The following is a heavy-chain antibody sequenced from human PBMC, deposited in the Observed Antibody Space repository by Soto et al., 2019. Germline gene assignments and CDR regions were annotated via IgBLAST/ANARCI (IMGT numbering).Heavy chain of an antibody. CDR1: GFTFSGSA. J-gene: IGHJ6*02. CDR2: IRSKASSCAT. V-gene: IGHV3-73*01. CDR3: TVFRGV. Sequence: GRSLRLPGAAAGFTFSGSAIHGVRPASGRRPGWCGRIRSKASSCATAYCASVKGRFTITRDDSKNTAYMQMNSLKTEDTAVYYCTVFRGVWGQGTTVTVSS. D-gene: IGHD3-10*02.